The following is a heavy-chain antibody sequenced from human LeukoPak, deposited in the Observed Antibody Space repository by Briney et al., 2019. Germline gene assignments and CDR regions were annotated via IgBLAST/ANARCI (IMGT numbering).Heavy chain of an antibody. V-gene: IGHV5-51*01. Sequence: GESLKISCQVSGYIFTDYWIGWVRQMPGKDLESVGIIYPGDSDTTYSPFFEGQVTISADKSISTVYLRWSSLKASDTAIYYCARQSRDGSKTRGYYFDSWGQGTLVTVSS. J-gene: IGHJ4*02. CDR2: IYPGDSDT. CDR3: ARQSRDGSKTRGYYFDS. CDR1: GYIFTDYW. D-gene: IGHD3-10*01.